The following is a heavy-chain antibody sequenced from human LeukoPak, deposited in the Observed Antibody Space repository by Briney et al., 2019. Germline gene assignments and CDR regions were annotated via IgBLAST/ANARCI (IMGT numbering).Heavy chain of an antibody. CDR1: GFTFSSYA. CDR3: AKFYDISTGYFDC. CDR2: ISGGGGST. D-gene: IGHD3-9*01. Sequence: LPGGSLRLSCAASGFTFSSYAMSWVRQSPGKGLEWVSAISGGGGSTYYADSVKGRFTISRDNSKNALYLQMNSLRAEDTAVYYCAKFYDISTGYFDCWGQGTLVTVSS. J-gene: IGHJ4*02. V-gene: IGHV3-23*01.